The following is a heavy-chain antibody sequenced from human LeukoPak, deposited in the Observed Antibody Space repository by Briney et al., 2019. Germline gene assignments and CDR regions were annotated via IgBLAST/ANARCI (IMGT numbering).Heavy chain of an antibody. V-gene: IGHV3-30*02. Sequence: GGSLRLSCSAAGFTYRGYGIHWVRQAPGRGLGWVAFILNDGTWEYYPDSVKGRLTISRDNSRNTLYLQMNSVRLEDTAIYYCVKGGSISHNWFDSWGQGTLVTVSS. D-gene: IGHD3-16*01. CDR2: ILNDGTWE. CDR1: GFTYRGYG. J-gene: IGHJ5*01. CDR3: VKGGSISHNWFDS.